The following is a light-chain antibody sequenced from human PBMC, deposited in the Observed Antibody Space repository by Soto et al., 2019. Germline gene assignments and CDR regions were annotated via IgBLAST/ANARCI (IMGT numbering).Light chain of an antibody. V-gene: IGLV1-44*01. CDR2: NDN. CDR1: SSNIGSNT. J-gene: IGLJ1*01. Sequence: QSALTQPPSASGTPGQTVTISCSGSSSNIGSNTVSWYQQLPGAAPTLLIYNDNERPSGVPDRFSGSKSGTSASLAISGLQSEDEADYYCAAWDETLIDVFGTGTKLTV. CDR3: AAWDETLIDV.